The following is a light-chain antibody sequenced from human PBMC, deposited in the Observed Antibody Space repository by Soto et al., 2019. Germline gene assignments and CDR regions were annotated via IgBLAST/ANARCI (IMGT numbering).Light chain of an antibody. J-gene: IGKJ1*01. V-gene: IGKV1-5*03. CDR1: QSISTW. CDR2: GAS. CDR3: QQYNSFPWT. Sequence: DIQMTQSPSTLSASVGDRVTITCRASQSISTWLAWYQQKPGKAPRLLIYGASSLKSGVPSRFSGSGSGTEFTLTISSLQPDDFATYYCQQYNSFPWTFGLGTKVDI.